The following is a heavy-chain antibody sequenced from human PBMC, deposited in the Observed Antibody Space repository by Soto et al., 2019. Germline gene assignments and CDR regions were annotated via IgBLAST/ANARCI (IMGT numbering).Heavy chain of an antibody. Sequence: LSLTCAVYGGSFSGYSWSWIRQPPGKGLEWIGEINHSGSTNYNPSLKSRVTISVDTSKNQFSLKLSSVTAADTAVYYCARGRGHFDYWGQGTLVTVSS. V-gene: IGHV4-34*01. CDR2: INHSGST. J-gene: IGHJ4*02. CDR3: ARGRGHFDY. D-gene: IGHD3-10*01. CDR1: GGSFSGYS.